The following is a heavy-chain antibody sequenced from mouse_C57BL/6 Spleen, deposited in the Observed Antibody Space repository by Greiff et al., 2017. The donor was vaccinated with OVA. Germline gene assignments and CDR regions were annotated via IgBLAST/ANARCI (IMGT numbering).Heavy chain of an antibody. CDR3: ARNYYGSSYPTAMDY. V-gene: IGHV1-82*01. CDR2: IYPGDGDT. D-gene: IGHD1-1*01. J-gene: IGHJ4*01. CDR1: GYAFSSSW. Sequence: QVQLQQSGPELVKPGASVKISCKASGYAFSSSWMNWVKQRPGKGLEWIGRIYPGDGDTNYNGKFKGKATLTADKSSSTAYMQLSSLTSEDSAVFFCARNYYGSSYPTAMDYWGQGTSVTVSS.